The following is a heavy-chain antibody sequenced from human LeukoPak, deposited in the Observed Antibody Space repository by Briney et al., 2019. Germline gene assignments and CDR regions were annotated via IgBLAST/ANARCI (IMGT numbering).Heavy chain of an antibody. V-gene: IGHV3-53*04. Sequence: GGSLRLSCAASGFTVSSNYMSWVRQAPGKGLEWVSVIYSGGSTYYADSVKGRFTISRHNSKNTLYLQMNSVRAEDTAVYYCAREGCSGGSCYSDYWGQGTLVTVSS. CDR2: IYSGGST. CDR1: GFTVSSNY. CDR3: AREGCSGGSCYSDY. D-gene: IGHD2-15*01. J-gene: IGHJ4*02.